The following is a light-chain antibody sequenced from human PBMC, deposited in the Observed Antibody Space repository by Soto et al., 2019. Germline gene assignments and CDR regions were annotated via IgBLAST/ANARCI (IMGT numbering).Light chain of an antibody. CDR3: QQYNNCRPWT. V-gene: IGKV3-15*01. Sequence: ILMTQSPATLSVSPGERATLSCRASQSVSNNLAWYQQKPGQAPRLLIYDASTRATGIPARFSGSGSGTEFTLTIIGLQSEDFAVYYCQQYNNCRPWTFGQGTKVEIK. CDR1: QSVSNN. J-gene: IGKJ1*01. CDR2: DAS.